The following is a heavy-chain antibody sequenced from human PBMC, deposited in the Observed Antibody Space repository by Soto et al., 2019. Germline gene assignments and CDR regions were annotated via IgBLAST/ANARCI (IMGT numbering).Heavy chain of an antibody. CDR3: AGDIVLVPAAISYYYGMDV. CDR1: GFTFSDYY. Sequence: GGSLRLSCAASGFTFSDYYMSWIRQAPGKGLEWVSYISSSGSTIYYADSVKGRFTISRDNAKNSLYLQMDSLRAEGTAVYYCAGDIVLVPAAISYYYGMDVWGQGTTVTVSS. CDR2: ISSSGSTI. V-gene: IGHV3-11*01. D-gene: IGHD2-2*01. J-gene: IGHJ6*02.